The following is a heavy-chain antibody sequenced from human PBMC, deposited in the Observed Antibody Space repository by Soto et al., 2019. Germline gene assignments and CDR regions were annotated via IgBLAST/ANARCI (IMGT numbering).Heavy chain of an antibody. CDR2: IYSGGST. Sequence: GGSLRLSCAASGFTVSSNYMSWVRQAPGKGLEWVSVIYSGGSTYYADSVKGRFTISRDNSKNTLYLQMNSLRAEDTAVYYCASSKEQCLARALDYWGQGTLVTISS. CDR3: ASSKEQCLARALDY. V-gene: IGHV3-53*01. CDR1: GFTVSSNY. J-gene: IGHJ4*02. D-gene: IGHD6-19*01.